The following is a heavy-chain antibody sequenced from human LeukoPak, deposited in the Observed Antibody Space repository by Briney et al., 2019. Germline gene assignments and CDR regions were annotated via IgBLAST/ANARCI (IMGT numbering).Heavy chain of an antibody. D-gene: IGHD6-19*01. J-gene: IGHJ3*02. V-gene: IGHV3-7*01. CDR3: ARDRNYCSSDRCYDVFDI. CDR1: GFSIGPXX. CDR2: XXGXASRL. Sequence: SGFSIGPXXXXXVRXAPGKGXXXXXXXXGXASRLYYVDSVKGRFTISRDNAKNSLYLQMSNLRAEDTSVYYCARDRNYCSSDRCYDVFDIWGQGTLVTVSS.